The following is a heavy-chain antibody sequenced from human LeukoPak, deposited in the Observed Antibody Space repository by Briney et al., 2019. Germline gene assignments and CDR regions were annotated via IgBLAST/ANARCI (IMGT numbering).Heavy chain of an antibody. D-gene: IGHD3-16*01. CDR2: ISYDGSNK. J-gene: IGHJ4*02. CDR3: AGAWGDY. CDR1: GFTFSSYA. Sequence: GRSLRLSCAASGFTFSSYAMHWVRQAPGKGLEWVAVISYDGSNKYYADSVKGRFTISRDNSKNTLYLQMNSLRAEDTAVYYCAGAWGDYWVQGTLVTVSS. V-gene: IGHV3-30*04.